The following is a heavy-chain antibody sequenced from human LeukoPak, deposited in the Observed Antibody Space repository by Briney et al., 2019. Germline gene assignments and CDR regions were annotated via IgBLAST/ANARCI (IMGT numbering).Heavy chain of an antibody. D-gene: IGHD3-10*01. V-gene: IGHV1-18*01. CDR2: ISAYNGNT. Sequence: AASVKVSCKASGYTFTSYGISWVRQAPGQGLEWMGWISAYNGNTNYAQKLQGRVTVTTDTSTSTAYMELRSLRSDDTAVYYCARDPALWFGEPHDAFDIWGQGTMVTVSS. J-gene: IGHJ3*02. CDR3: ARDPALWFGEPHDAFDI. CDR1: GYTFTSYG.